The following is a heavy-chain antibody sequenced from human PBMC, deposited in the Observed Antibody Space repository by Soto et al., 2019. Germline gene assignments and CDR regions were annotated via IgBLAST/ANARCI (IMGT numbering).Heavy chain of an antibody. CDR3: ATSGGGRPGKYYYYGMDV. V-gene: IGHV3-23*01. CDR1: GFTFSSYA. J-gene: IGHJ6*02. CDR2: ISGSGGST. D-gene: IGHD3-16*01. Sequence: GGSLRLSCAASGFTFSSYAMSWVRQAPGKGLEWVSAISGSGGSTYYADSVKGRFTISRDNSKNTLYLQMNSLRAEDTAVYYCATSGGGRPGKYYYYGMDVWGQGTTVTVSS.